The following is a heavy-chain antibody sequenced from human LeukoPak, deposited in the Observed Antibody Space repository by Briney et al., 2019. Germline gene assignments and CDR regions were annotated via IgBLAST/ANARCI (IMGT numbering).Heavy chain of an antibody. Sequence: SETLSLTCAVYGGFFSGYYWSRIRQPPGKGLEWIGEINHSGSTNYNPSLKSRVTISVDTSKNQFSLKLSSVTAADTAVYYCARDTSIAARQLYYGMDVWGQGTTVTVSS. CDR1: GGFFSGYY. D-gene: IGHD6-6*01. CDR2: INHSGST. CDR3: ARDTSIAARQLYYGMDV. J-gene: IGHJ6*02. V-gene: IGHV4-34*01.